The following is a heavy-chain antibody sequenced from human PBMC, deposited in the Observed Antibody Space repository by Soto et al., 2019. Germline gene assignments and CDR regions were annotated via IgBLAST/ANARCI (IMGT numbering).Heavy chain of an antibody. CDR1: GDSISSGSYY. D-gene: IGHD3-10*01. CDR2: IYSTGTTT. Sequence: QLQLQESGPGLVKPSETLSLTCTVSGDSISSGSYYWVWVRQPPGEGLEWIGSIYSTGTTTYYGQSLKSRVTISLDTSKNQFSLKLTSVTATDTAIYFGARLIPRTGNWFDPWGQGTLVTVSS. V-gene: IGHV4-39*01. J-gene: IGHJ5*02. CDR3: ARLIPRTGNWFDP.